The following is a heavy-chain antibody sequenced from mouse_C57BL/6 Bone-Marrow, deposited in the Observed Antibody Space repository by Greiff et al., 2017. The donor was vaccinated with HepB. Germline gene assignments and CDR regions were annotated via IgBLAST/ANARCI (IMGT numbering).Heavy chain of an antibody. V-gene: IGHV1-81*01. J-gene: IGHJ4*01. D-gene: IGHD2-3*01. Sequence: VKLMESGAELARPGASVKLSCKASGYTFTSYGISWVKQRTGQGLEWIGEIYPRSGNTYYNEKFKGKATLTADKSSSTAYMELRSLTSEDSAVYFCARGGIYDGYLYYAMDYWGQGTSVTVSS. CDR3: ARGGIYDGYLYYAMDY. CDR1: GYTFTSYG. CDR2: IYPRSGNT.